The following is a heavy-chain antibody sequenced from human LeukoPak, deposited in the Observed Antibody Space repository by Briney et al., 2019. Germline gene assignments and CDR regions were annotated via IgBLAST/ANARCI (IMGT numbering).Heavy chain of an antibody. CDR2: IYSGGST. CDR1: GFTVSSNY. CDR3: ATGYYDMPGTFDY. D-gene: IGHD3-9*01. Sequence: PGGSLGLSCAASGFTVSSNYMSWVRQAPGKGLEWVSVIYSGGSTYYADSVKGRFTISRDNSKNTLYLQMNSLRAEDTAVFYCATGYYDMPGTFDYWGQGTLVTVSS. J-gene: IGHJ4*02. V-gene: IGHV3-53*01.